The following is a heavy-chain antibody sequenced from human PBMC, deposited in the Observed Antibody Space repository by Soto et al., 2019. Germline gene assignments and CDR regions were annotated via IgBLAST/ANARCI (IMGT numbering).Heavy chain of an antibody. Sequence: PSETLSLTCTVSGGSISSSSYYCGWIRQPPGKGLEWIGSIYYSGSTYYNPSLKSRVTISVDTSKNQFSLKLSSVTTADTAVYYCARQSECSGYDFGYMDVWGKGTTLTVSS. CDR1: GGSISSSSYY. D-gene: IGHD5-12*01. J-gene: IGHJ6*03. CDR3: ARQSECSGYDFGYMDV. CDR2: IYYSGST. V-gene: IGHV4-39*01.